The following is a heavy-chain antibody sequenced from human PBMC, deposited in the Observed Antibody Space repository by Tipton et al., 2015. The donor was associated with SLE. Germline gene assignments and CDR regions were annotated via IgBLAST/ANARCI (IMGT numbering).Heavy chain of an antibody. CDR2: IRYDGSNK. D-gene: IGHD1-26*01. CDR1: GFTFSSYG. J-gene: IGHJ4*02. CDR3: AKDHSGSPGEDV. Sequence: SGFTFSSYGMHWVRQAPGKGLEWVAFIRYDGSNKYYADSVKGRFTISRDNSKNTLYLQMNSLRAEDTAVYYCAKDHSGSPGEDVWGQGTLVTVSS. V-gene: IGHV3-30*02.